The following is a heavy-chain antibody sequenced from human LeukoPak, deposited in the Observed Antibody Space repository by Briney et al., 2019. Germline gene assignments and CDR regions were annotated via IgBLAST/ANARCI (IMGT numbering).Heavy chain of an antibody. CDR2: SYYSGST. Sequence: PSETLSLTCTVSGGSISSYYWSWIRQPPGKGLEWIGYSYYSGSTDYNPSLRSRVTISVDTSRNQFSLKLNSVTTADTAVYYCARGDCSRTSCLLLDYWGQGTLVPASS. D-gene: IGHD2-2*01. CDR1: GGSISSYY. J-gene: IGHJ4*02. V-gene: IGHV4-59*01. CDR3: ARGDCSRTSCLLLDY.